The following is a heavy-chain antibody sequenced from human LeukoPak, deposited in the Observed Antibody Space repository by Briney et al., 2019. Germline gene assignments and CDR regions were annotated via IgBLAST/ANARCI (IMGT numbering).Heavy chain of an antibody. CDR2: ISGSGGST. Sequence: GGSLRLSCAASGFTFSSDAMSWVRQAPGKGLEWVSAISGSGGSTYYADSVKGRFTISRDNSKNTLYLQMNSLRAEDTAVYYCAGPMGPAAIFGFDYWGQGTLVTVSS. D-gene: IGHD2-2*01. CDR3: AGPMGPAAIFGFDY. CDR1: GFTFSSDA. V-gene: IGHV3-23*01. J-gene: IGHJ4*02.